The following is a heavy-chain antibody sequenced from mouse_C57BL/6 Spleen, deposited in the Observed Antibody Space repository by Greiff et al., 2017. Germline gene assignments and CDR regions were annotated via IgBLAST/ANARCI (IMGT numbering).Heavy chain of an antibody. D-gene: IGHD1-1*02. CDR1: GYTFTSYW. J-gene: IGHJ4*01. Sequence: QVQLQQPGTELVKPGASVKLSCKASGYTFTSYWMHWVKQRPGQGLAWIGNINPSNGGTNYNEKFKSKATLTVDKSASTAYMQLSSLTSEDSAVYYCARILYGSYYAMDYWGQGTSVTVSS. V-gene: IGHV1-53*01. CDR2: INPSNGGT. CDR3: ARILYGSYYAMDY.